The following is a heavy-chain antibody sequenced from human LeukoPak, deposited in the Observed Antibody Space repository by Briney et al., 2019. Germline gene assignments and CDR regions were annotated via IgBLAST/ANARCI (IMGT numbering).Heavy chain of an antibody. J-gene: IGHJ4*02. CDR3: AREYYDSSGSYYFDY. D-gene: IGHD3-22*01. V-gene: IGHV3-74*01. Sequence: RGRYLRLSCAASGLTFSSYWMHWVRQAPGKGLVWVSRINSDGSSTSYADSVKGRFTISRDNAKNTLYLQMNSLRAEDTAVYYCAREYYDSSGSYYFDYWGQGTLVTVSS. CDR1: GLTFSSYW. CDR2: INSDGSST.